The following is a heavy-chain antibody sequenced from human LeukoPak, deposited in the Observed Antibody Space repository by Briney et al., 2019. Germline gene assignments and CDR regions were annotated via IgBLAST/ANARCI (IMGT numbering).Heavy chain of an antibody. J-gene: IGHJ4*02. CDR1: GFTFSNYG. D-gene: IGHD2-15*01. CDR3: ARDLGYCSGGSCYPRGFDY. Sequence: GGSLRLSCATSGFTFSNYGMHWVRQAPGKGLEWVAVVSYEGKSQYYADSVRGRFTISRDNSKNTLYLQMNSLRAEDTAVYYCARDLGYCSGGSCYPRGFDYWGQGTLVTVSS. V-gene: IGHV3-30*03. CDR2: VSYEGKSQ.